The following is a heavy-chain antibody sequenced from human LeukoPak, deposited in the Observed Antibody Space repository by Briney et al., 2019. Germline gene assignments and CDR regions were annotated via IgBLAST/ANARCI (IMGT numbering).Heavy chain of an antibody. V-gene: IGHV3-23*01. J-gene: IGHJ6*02. CDR1: GFTLRSYA. CDR3: AKALTGEDYGMDV. Sequence: PGGSLRLSCAASGFTLRSYAMSWVRQAPGKGLDWVSVIAGSGGGTYYADSVKGRFTISRDTSKNTLYPQMNSLRDEDTAVYYCAKALTGEDYGMDVWGQGTTVTVSS. CDR2: IAGSGGGT. D-gene: IGHD2-15*01.